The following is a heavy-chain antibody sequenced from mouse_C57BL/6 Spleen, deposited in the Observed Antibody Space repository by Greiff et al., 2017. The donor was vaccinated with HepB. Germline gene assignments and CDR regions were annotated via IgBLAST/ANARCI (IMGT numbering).Heavy chain of an antibody. V-gene: IGHV5-17*01. D-gene: IGHD1-1*01. CDR1: GFTFSDYG. CDR2: ISSGSSTI. Sequence: EVQLVESGGGLVKPGGSLKLSCAASGFTFSDYGMHWVRQAPEKGLEWVAYISSGSSTIYYADTVKGRFTISRDNAKNTLFLQMTSLRSEDTAMYYSARRDYYGSRAWFAYWGQGTLVTVSA. CDR3: ARRDYYGSRAWFAY. J-gene: IGHJ3*01.